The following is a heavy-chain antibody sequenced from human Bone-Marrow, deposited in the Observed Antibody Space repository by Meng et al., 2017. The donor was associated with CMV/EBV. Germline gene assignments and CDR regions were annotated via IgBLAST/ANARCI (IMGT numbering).Heavy chain of an antibody. CDR2: ISSSSSYI. V-gene: IGHV3-21*01. J-gene: IGHJ1*01. D-gene: IGHD6-13*01. CDR3: ASEAAAGL. CDR1: GFTFSSYS. Sequence: GESLKISCAASGFTFSSYSMNWVRQAPGKVLEWVSSISSSSSYIYYADSVKGRFTISRDNAKNSLYLQMNSLRAEDTAVYYCASEAAAGLWGQGTLVTVSS.